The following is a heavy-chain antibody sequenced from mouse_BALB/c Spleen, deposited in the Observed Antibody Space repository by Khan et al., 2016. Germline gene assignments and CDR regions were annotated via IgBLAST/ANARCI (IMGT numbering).Heavy chain of an antibody. V-gene: IGHV5-9-3*01. J-gene: IGHJ3*01. Sequence: VGRVESGGGLVKPGGSLKLSCAASGFTFSSYAMSWVRQTPEKRLEWVATISSGGSYTYYPDSVKGRLNISRDNAKNTLYLQMSSLRSEDTAMYYCARHYDYWFAYWGQGTLVTVSA. CDR3: ARHYDYWFAY. D-gene: IGHD2-4*01. CDR2: ISSGGSYT. CDR1: GFTFSSYA.